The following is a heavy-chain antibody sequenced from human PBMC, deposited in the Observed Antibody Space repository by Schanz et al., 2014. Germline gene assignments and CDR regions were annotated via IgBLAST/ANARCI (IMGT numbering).Heavy chain of an antibody. Sequence: VQLLESGGGLVQPGGSLRLSCAASGFTFSSYGMHWVRQAPGKGLEWVAIIWYDGSNKYYADSVKGRFIVSRDNSKNTLYLEMNRLRVDDTAVYYCSKDKQGSRSDDSWGQGTLVTVSS. D-gene: IGHD2-15*01. V-gene: IGHV3-33*06. J-gene: IGHJ5*01. CDR2: IWYDGSNK. CDR1: GFTFSSYG. CDR3: SKDKQGSRSDDS.